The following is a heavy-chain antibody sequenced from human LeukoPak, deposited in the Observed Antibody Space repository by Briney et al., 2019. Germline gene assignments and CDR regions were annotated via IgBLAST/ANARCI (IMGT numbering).Heavy chain of an antibody. J-gene: IGHJ4*02. D-gene: IGHD4-17*01. CDR2: INAGNGNT. V-gene: IGHV1-3*01. CDR1: GYTFTSYA. CDR3: GRSDYGDYGITY. Sequence: PEASVTASCKASGYTFTSYAMYWVRQAPGQRLEWMGWINAGNGNTKYSQKFQGRVTITRDTSASTVYMELTSLRSEDTAVYYCGRSDYGDYGITYWGQGTLVTVSS.